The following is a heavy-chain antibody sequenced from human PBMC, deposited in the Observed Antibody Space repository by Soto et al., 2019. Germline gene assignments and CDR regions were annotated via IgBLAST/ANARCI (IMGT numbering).Heavy chain of an antibody. CDR3: AKDACGGDCYPSYFDY. CDR2: ISYDGSNK. V-gene: IGHV3-30*18. D-gene: IGHD2-21*02. CDR1: GFTFSSYG. J-gene: IGHJ4*02. Sequence: QVQLVESGGGVVQPGRSLRLSCAASGFTFSSYGMHWVRQAPGKGLEWVAVISYDGSNKYYADSVKGRFTLSRDNSTNTLYLQMNSLRAEDTAVYYCAKDACGGDCYPSYFDYWGQGTLVTVSS.